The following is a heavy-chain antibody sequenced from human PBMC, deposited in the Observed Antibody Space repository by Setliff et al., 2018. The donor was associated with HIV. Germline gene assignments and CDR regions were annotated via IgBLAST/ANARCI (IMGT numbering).Heavy chain of an antibody. V-gene: IGHV5-51*01. CDR2: IYSSDSKT. Sequence: GESLKISCKGSGNTFTGYWFGWVRQMPGKGLEWMGMIYSSDSKTRYSPSFQGQVTISVDKSSNTAYLQWSSLKASDTAIYYCARLAYGGSYFDHWGHGALVTVSS. CDR3: ARLAYGGSYFDH. J-gene: IGHJ4*01. CDR1: GNTFTGYW. D-gene: IGHD4-17*01.